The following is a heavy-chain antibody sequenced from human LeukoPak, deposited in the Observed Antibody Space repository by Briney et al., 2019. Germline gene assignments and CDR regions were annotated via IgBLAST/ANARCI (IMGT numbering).Heavy chain of an antibody. D-gene: IGHD3-10*01. CDR2: IYYDGST. CDR1: GDSISGYPYY. V-gene: IGHV4-39*07. Sequence: SEILSLTCSVSGDSISGYPYYWGWIRQSPGEGLEWIGTIYYDGSTYYNPSLKSRVTISMNTSKNHFSLNLSSVTAAETAVYYCTRDSQLEWFYSWGQRTLGTVSS. J-gene: IGHJ5*01. CDR3: TRDSQLEWFYS.